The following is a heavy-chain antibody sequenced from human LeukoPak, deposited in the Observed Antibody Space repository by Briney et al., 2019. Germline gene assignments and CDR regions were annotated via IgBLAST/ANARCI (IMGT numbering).Heavy chain of an antibody. CDR1: GGSISSSGYY. D-gene: IGHD3-16*01. V-gene: IGHV4-61*02. CDR2: IYSTGST. Sequence: PSETLSLTCTVSGGSISSSGYYWSWIRQPAGKGLEYLGRIYSTGSTNYNPSLRSRVTISVDTSKNHFSLKLSSVTAADTAVYYCARAPAPTGGADYWGQGTLVTVSS. J-gene: IGHJ4*02. CDR3: ARAPAPTGGADY.